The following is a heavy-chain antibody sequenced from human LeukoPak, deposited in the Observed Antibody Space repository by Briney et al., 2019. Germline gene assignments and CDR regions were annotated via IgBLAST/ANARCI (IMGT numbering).Heavy chain of an antibody. D-gene: IGHD1-26*01. V-gene: IGHV3-33*01. Sequence: GGSLRLSCAASGFTFSSYGMHWVRQAPGKGLEWVAVIWYDGSNKYYADSVKGRFTISRDNSKNTLYLQMNSLRAKDTAVYYCARTVGATAFDYWGQGTLVTVSS. CDR2: IWYDGSNK. CDR3: ARTVGATAFDY. J-gene: IGHJ4*02. CDR1: GFTFSSYG.